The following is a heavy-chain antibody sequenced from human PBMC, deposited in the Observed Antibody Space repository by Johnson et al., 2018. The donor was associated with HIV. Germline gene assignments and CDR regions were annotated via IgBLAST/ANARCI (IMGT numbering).Heavy chain of an antibody. V-gene: IGHV3-7*05. D-gene: IGHD6-25*01. CDR1: GFTLSSYW. J-gene: IGHJ3*02. Sequence: VQLVESGGGLVQPGGSLRLSCEASGFTLSSYWMSWVRQTPGKGLEWVANIKQDGSEKKYVDSLKGRFTVSRDNAKNSLFLQMNSLRDEDTAVYYCARVKQWRLRGGTDAFDIWGQGTMVTVSS. CDR3: ARVKQWRLRGGTDAFDI. CDR2: IKQDGSEK.